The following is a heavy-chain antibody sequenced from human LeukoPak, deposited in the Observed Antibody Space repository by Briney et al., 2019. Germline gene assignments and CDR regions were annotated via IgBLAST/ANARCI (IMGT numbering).Heavy chain of an antibody. Sequence: SETLSLTCTVSGGSVSSGSYYWSWIRQPPGKGLEWIGYIYYSGSTNYNPSLKSRVTISVDTSKNQFSLKLSSVTAADTAVYYCARASRGTVRYFDWLSLDYWGQGTLVTVSS. CDR1: GGSVSSGSYY. J-gene: IGHJ4*02. V-gene: IGHV4-61*01. CDR3: ARASRGTVRYFDWLSLDY. CDR2: IYYSGST. D-gene: IGHD3-9*01.